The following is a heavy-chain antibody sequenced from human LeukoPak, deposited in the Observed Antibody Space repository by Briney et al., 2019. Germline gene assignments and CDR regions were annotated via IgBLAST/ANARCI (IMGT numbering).Heavy chain of an antibody. V-gene: IGHV3-30*02. Sequence: GGSLRLSCAASGFTFSSYGMHWVRLAPGKGLEWVAFIRYDGSNKYYADSVKGRFTISRDNSKNTLYLQMNSLRAEDTAVYYCAKRKLRIAAAGSDSGAFDYWGQGTLVTVSS. J-gene: IGHJ4*02. CDR1: GFTFSSYG. CDR2: IRYDGSNK. D-gene: IGHD6-13*01. CDR3: AKRKLRIAAAGSDSGAFDY.